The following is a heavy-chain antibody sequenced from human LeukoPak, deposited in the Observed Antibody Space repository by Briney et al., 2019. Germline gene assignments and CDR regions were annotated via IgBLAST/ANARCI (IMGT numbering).Heavy chain of an antibody. CDR2: IIPIFGTA. CDR1: GGTFSSYA. CDR3: ARGNRSSWYPDLDY. J-gene: IGHJ4*02. D-gene: IGHD6-13*01. V-gene: IGHV1-69*13. Sequence: ASVKDSCKASGGTFSSYAISWVRQAPGQGLEWMGGIIPIFGTANYAQKFQGRVTITADESASTAYMELSSLRSEDTAVYYCARGNRSSWYPDLDYWGQGTLVTVSS.